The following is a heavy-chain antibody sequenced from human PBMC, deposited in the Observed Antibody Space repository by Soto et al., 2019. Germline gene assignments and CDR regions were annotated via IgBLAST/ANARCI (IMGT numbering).Heavy chain of an antibody. CDR1: GFTFDDYA. V-gene: IGHV3-9*01. CDR2: ISWNSGSI. CDR3: AKDSWVCYFDL. D-gene: IGHD6-13*01. J-gene: IGHJ2*01. Sequence: EVQLVESGGGLVQPGRSLRLSCAASGFTFDDYAMHWVRQAPGKGLEWVSGISWNSGSIGYADSVKGRFTISRDNAKNSLYLQMNSLRAEDTALYYCAKDSWVCYFDLWGRGTLVTVAS.